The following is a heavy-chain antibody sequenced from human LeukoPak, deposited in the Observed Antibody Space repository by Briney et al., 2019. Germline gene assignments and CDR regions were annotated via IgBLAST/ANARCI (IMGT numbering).Heavy chain of an antibody. D-gene: IGHD3-10*01. Sequence: GASVKVSCKASGYTFTSYDINWVRQATGQGLEWMGWMNPNSGNTGYAQKFQGRVTMTRNTSISTAYMELSSLRSEDTAVYYCARASLWSGDLRGAPHDACDIWGQGTLVTVSS. CDR2: MNPNSGNT. CDR3: ARASLWSGDLRGAPHDACDI. J-gene: IGHJ3*02. CDR1: GYTFTSYD. V-gene: IGHV1-8*01.